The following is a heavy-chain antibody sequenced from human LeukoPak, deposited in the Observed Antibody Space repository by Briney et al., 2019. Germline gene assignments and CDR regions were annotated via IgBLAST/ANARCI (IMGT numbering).Heavy chain of an antibody. D-gene: IGHD3-22*01. Sequence: SETLSLTCAVSGGAISSSNWWSWVRQPPGKGLEWIGEIYHSGSTNYNPSLKGRVTISVDKSKNQFSLKLSSVTAADTAVYYCAREWSSGYYSRGSGWFDPWGQGTLVTVSS. CDR2: IYHSGST. J-gene: IGHJ5*02. V-gene: IGHV4-4*02. CDR1: GGAISSSNW. CDR3: AREWSSGYYSRGSGWFDP.